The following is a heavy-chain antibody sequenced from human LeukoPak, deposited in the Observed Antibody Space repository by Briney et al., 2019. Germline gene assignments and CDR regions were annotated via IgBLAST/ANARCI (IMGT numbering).Heavy chain of an antibody. D-gene: IGHD2-2*01. J-gene: IGHJ4*02. CDR2: ISSSSSYI. CDR3: ARVGRGVVPAGRDY. V-gene: IGHV3-21*01. CDR1: GFTFSSYS. Sequence: GGSLRLSCAVSGFTFSSYSMTWVRQAPGKGLEWVSSISSSSSYIYYADSVKGRFTISRDNAKNSLYLQMNSLRAEDTAVYYFARVGRGVVPAGRDYWGQGTLVTVSS.